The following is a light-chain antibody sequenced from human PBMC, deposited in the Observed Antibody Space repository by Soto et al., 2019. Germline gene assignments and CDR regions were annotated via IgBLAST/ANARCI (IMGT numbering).Light chain of an antibody. CDR1: QSISSY. J-gene: IGKJ4*01. Sequence: DIQMTQSPSSLSASVGDRVTITCRASQSISSYLNWYQQKPGRAPELLIYGAYSLQSGVPSRFSGSGSGTDFTLTISSLQPEDSAAYYCQQSHSSPLTFGGGIKVDIK. CDR2: GAY. CDR3: QQSHSSPLT. V-gene: IGKV1-39*01.